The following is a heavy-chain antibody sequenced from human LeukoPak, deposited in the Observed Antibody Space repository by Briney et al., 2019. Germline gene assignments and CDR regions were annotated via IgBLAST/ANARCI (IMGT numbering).Heavy chain of an antibody. Sequence: GGSLRLSCAASGFSFSSCAVSWVRQTPGKGLTWVSTISDDGGSAYFANFVKGRFTISSDNSKNIVSLEMHNLTADDTAVYYCARSEWFGDVFDVWGQGTTVTVYS. D-gene: IGHD3-10*01. J-gene: IGHJ6*02. CDR2: ISDDGGSA. CDR3: ARSEWFGDVFDV. V-gene: IGHV3-23*01. CDR1: GFSFSSCA.